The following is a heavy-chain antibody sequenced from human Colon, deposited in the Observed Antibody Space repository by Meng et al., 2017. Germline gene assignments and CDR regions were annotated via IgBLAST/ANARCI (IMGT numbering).Heavy chain of an antibody. CDR2: IYLSGSP. CDR1: GGSISSSNY. CDR3: ARHGGWHFDY. V-gene: IGHV4-4*02. J-gene: IGHJ4*02. Sequence: QGELPEPGPGMVWPSGTLSLPCAVSGGSISSSNYWSWVRQPPGKGLEWIGQIYLSGSPSYNPSLESRVTISVDKSKNQLSLRLTSVTAADTAIYYCARHGGWHFDYWGQGTLVTVSS. D-gene: IGHD6-19*01.